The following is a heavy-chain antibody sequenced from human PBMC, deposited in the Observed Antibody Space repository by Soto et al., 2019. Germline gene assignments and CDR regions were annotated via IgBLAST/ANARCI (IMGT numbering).Heavy chain of an antibody. J-gene: IGHJ6*02. CDR2: ISWNSGSI. CDR3: AKELRAARPDYYYYYGMDV. CDR1: GFTSDDYA. D-gene: IGHD6-6*01. V-gene: IGHV3-9*02. Sequence: GGSLRLSCAASGFTSDDYAMHWVRQAPGKGLEWVSGISWNSGSIGYADSVKGRFTISRDNAKNSLYLQMNSLRAEDTALYYSAKELRAARPDYYYYYGMDVWCPGTTVTVSS.